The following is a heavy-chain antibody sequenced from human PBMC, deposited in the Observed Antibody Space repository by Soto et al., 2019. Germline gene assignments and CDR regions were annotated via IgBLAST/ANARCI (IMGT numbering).Heavy chain of an antibody. Sequence: QGQLVQSGVEVKKPGASVKVSCKACGYTFSRYGISWVRQAPGQGLEWMGWISGYNGDTNYAQKFQGRVTMTIDTSTNTAYMELRTLTSDDTAVYYCAKNGQPPYYYYGMDVWGQGTTVSVSS. V-gene: IGHV1-18*01. CDR1: GYTFSRYG. CDR3: AKNGQPPYYYYGMDV. D-gene: IGHD2-8*01. J-gene: IGHJ6*02. CDR2: ISGYNGDT.